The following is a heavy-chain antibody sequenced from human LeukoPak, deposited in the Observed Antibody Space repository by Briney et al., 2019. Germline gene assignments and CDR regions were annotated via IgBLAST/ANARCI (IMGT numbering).Heavy chain of an antibody. CDR2: IKQDGSEK. CDR3: ARSRRVYYFDY. D-gene: IGHD6-13*01. V-gene: IGHV3-7*01. J-gene: IGHJ4*02. CDR1: GFTFSSYW. Sequence: GGSLRLSCAASGFTFSSYWMSWVRQAPGKGLEWVANIKQDGSEKYYVDSAKGRFTISRDNAKNSLYLQMNSLRAEDTAVYYCARSRRVYYFDYWGQGTLVTVSS.